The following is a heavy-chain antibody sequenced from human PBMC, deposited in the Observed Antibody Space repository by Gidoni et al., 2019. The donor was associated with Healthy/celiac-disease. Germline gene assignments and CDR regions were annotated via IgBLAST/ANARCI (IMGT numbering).Heavy chain of an antibody. CDR3: ARDNKSMATIGDAFDI. CDR1: VGTFSSYA. J-gene: IGHJ3*02. Sequence: QLAQSGAAVKNSGSSVKVSCKASVGTFSSYAISWVRQAPGQGLEWMGGIIHICGTANYAQKFEGRDTITADESTSTAYMELSSLRSEDTAVYYCARDNKSMATIGDAFDIWGQGTMVTVSS. D-gene: IGHD5-12*01. V-gene: IGHV1-69*01. CDR2: IIHICGTA.